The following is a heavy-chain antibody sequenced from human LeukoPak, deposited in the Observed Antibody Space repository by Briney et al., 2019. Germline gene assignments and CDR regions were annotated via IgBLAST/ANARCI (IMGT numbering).Heavy chain of an antibody. Sequence: SETLSLTCTVSGASISGSGYHWGWIRQPPGKGLEWIGNIYDSGSTYYNASLQSRVTISIDTSKNQFSLRLSSVTAADTAMYYCARSGGYGLIDYWGQGTLVTVSS. D-gene: IGHD1-26*01. J-gene: IGHJ4*02. CDR2: IYDSGST. V-gene: IGHV4-39*01. CDR3: ARSGGYGLIDY. CDR1: GASISGSGYH.